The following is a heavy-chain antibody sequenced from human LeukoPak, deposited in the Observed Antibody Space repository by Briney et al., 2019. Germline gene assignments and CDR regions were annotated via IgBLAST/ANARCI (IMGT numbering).Heavy chain of an antibody. J-gene: IGHJ4*02. D-gene: IGHD1-26*01. V-gene: IGHV1-8*01. CDR1: GYTFSSFH. Sequence: ASVKVSCKASGYTFSSFHINWVRQATGQGLEWMGWINPDSDDTGYAQKFQGRVTITRDTSTNTAYMELNSLTSEDTAVYYCAVRGRNYIYDFWGQGTLVTVSS. CDR3: AVRGRNYIYDF. CDR2: INPDSDDT.